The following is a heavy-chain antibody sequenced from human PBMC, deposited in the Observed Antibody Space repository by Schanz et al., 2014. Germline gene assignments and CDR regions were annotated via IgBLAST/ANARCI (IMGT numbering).Heavy chain of an antibody. D-gene: IGHD3-10*01. CDR3: ATNSPYRMVRGSNAFDA. V-gene: IGHV1-24*01. CDR2: FDVEDGET. J-gene: IGHJ3*01. Sequence: QVQLVQSGAEVKKPGASVRVSCKASGYSFTTYDVNWVRQAPGKGLEWLGGFDVEDGETIYAQKFQGRVTMTEDTYTETAYMELSSLRSGDTAVYYCATNSPYRMVRGSNAFDAWGQGTMVTVSS. CDR1: GYSFTTYD.